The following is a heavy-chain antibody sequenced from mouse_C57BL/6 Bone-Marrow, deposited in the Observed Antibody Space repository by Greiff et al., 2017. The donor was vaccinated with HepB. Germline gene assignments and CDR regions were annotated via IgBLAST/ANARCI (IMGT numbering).Heavy chain of an antibody. CDR1: GYTFTSYW. CDR2: IYPGSGST. CDR3: ARSDYDHAMDY. Sequence: VQLQQPGAELVKPGASAKMSCKASGYTFTSYWITWVKQRPGQGLEWIGDIYPGSGSTNYNEKFKSKATLTVDTSSSTAYMQLSSLTSEDSAVYYCARSDYDHAMDYWGQGTSVTVSS. V-gene: IGHV1-55*01. D-gene: IGHD2-4*01. J-gene: IGHJ4*01.